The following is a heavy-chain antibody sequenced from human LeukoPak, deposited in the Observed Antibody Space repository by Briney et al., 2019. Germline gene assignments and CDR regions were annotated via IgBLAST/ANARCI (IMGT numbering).Heavy chain of an antibody. CDR3: ARGGDGYNYFDY. CDR2: IYYSGCT. D-gene: IGHD5-24*01. J-gene: IGHJ4*02. V-gene: IGHV4-59*01. Sequence: SETLSLTCTVSGGSLSSDYWSWVRQPPGKGLEGSAYIYYSGCTNYNPSLTSRVTISVDTSKNQFPLKLSSVTAADTAVYYCARGGDGYNYFDYWGQGTLVTVSS. CDR1: GGSLSSDY.